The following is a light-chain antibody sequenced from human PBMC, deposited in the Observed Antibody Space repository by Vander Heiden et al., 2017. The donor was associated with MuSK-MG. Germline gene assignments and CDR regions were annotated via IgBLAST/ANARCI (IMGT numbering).Light chain of an antibody. CDR2: AAS. Sequence: DIQITQSPSSLSASVGDRVTITCRASQSISIYLNWYQHKPGKAPKLLIYAASSLQSGVPSRFSGSGYGTDFTLTISSLQPEDFAPYYCQQNDSNPPMTFGQGTKVEIK. CDR3: QQNDSNPPMT. CDR1: QSISIY. J-gene: IGKJ1*01. V-gene: IGKV1-39*01.